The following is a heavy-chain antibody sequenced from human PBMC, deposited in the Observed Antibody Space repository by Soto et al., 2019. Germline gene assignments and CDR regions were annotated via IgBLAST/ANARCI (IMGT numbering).Heavy chain of an antibody. CDR1: GFTFSSYG. Sequence: QVQLVESGGGVVQPGRSQRLSCAASGFTFSSYGMHWVREAPGKGLERVAVIWYDGSNKYYADSVKGRFTISRDNSKNTLYLQMNSLRAEDTAVYYCARDLNYWGQGTLVTVSS. V-gene: IGHV3-33*01. CDR2: IWYDGSNK. J-gene: IGHJ4*02. CDR3: ARDLNY.